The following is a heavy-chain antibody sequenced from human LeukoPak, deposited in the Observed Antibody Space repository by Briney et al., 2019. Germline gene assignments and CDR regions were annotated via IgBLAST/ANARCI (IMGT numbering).Heavy chain of an antibody. Sequence: SETLSLTCTVSGGSVSNYYWSWIRQSPGKGLEWIGRIYTSGSTNYNPSLESRVTISLDTSKNQFSLKMNSVTAADTAVYYCARVIWFGAVFDYWGQGTLVTVSS. V-gene: IGHV4-4*08. CDR2: IYTSGST. CDR1: GGSVSNYY. CDR3: ARVIWFGAVFDY. J-gene: IGHJ4*02. D-gene: IGHD3-10*01.